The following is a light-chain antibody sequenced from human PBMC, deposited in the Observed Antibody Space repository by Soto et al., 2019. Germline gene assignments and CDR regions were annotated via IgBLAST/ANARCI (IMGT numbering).Light chain of an antibody. CDR3: SSYTSSSTLEV. CDR2: DVS. Sequence: QSALTQPAPVSGSPGQSITIPCTGTSSDIGGHNYVSWYQQHPGKAPKLMIYDVSNRPSGVSNRFSGSKSGNTASLTISGLQAEDEADYYCSSYTSSSTLEVFGTGTKVTVL. V-gene: IGLV2-14*03. J-gene: IGLJ1*01. CDR1: SSDIGGHNY.